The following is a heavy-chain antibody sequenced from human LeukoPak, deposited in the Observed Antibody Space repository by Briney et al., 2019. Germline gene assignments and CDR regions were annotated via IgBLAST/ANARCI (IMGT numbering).Heavy chain of an antibody. CDR1: GFTVSSNC. J-gene: IGHJ4*02. D-gene: IGHD3-22*01. CDR2: ISGSGSST. CDR3: AKDLEDYYRPLDY. V-gene: IGHV3-23*01. Sequence: GGSLRLSCAASGFTVSSNCLSWVRQAPGKGLEWVSAISGSGSSTYYADSVKGRFTISRDNSRNTLHLQMNSLRAEDTAVYYCAKDLEDYYRPLDYWGQGTLVTVSS.